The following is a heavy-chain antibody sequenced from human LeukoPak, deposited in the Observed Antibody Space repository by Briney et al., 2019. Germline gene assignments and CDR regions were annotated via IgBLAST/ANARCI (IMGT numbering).Heavy chain of an antibody. D-gene: IGHD6-19*01. CDR3: ARDLSSSGWYAWFDP. J-gene: IGHJ5*02. Sequence: PGGSLRLSCAASGFTVSSNYMSWVRQAPGKGLEWVSVIYSGGSTYYADSVEGRFTISRDNSKNTLYLQMNSLRAEDTAVYYCARDLSSSGWYAWFDPWGQGTLVTVSS. CDR1: GFTVSSNY. V-gene: IGHV3-66*01. CDR2: IYSGGST.